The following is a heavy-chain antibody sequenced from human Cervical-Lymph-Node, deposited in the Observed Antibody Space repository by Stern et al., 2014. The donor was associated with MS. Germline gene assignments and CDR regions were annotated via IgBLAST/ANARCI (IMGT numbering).Heavy chain of an antibody. CDR2: ISSYNGNT. J-gene: IGHJ4*02. CDR3: ARERLRDFNDYHFDS. CDR1: GYTFTTPNYG. D-gene: IGHD4-11*01. Sequence: VQLVESGPEVRQPWASVRVSCKASGYTFTTPNYGIAWVREAPGRGLAWMGWISSYNGNTVYAQKLQDRVTMTTDTSTSTAYMELRSLRSDDTAFYYCARERLRDFNDYHFDSWGQGTLVTVSS. V-gene: IGHV1-18*01.